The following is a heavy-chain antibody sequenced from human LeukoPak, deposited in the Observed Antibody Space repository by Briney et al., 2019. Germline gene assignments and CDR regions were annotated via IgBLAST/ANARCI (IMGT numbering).Heavy chain of an antibody. CDR2: INHSGST. D-gene: IGHD2-2*01. V-gene: IGHV4-34*01. Sequence: SETLSLTCAVYGGSFSGYYWSWICQPPGKGLEWIGEINHSGSTNYNPSLKSRVTISVDTSKNQFSLKLSSVTAADTAVYYCARAHMDLYCSSTSCRSIYYYYYGMDVWGQGTTVTVSS. CDR3: ARAHMDLYCSSTSCRSIYYYYYGMDV. CDR1: GGSFSGYY. J-gene: IGHJ6*02.